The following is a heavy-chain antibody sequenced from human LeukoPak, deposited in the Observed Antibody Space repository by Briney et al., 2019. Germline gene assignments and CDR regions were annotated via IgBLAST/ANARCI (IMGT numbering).Heavy chain of an antibody. CDR1: GYTFTKYA. CDR2: ISTYNGDT. V-gene: IGHV1-18*01. J-gene: IGHJ4*02. CDR3: VRDPSNTSGWYIYFDY. Sequence: ASVKVSCKPSGYTFTKYAISWVRPAPGQGLEWMGWISTYNGDTKYAQKFQGRVTLTKDTPTSTAYMDLRSLRSDDTAVYYCVRDPSNTSGWYIYFDYWGQGTLVTVSS. D-gene: IGHD6-19*01.